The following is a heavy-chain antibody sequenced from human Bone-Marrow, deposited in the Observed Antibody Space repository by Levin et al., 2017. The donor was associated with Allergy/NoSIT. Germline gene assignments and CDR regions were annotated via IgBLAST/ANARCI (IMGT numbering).Heavy chain of an antibody. J-gene: IGHJ4*02. CDR2: MNQDGSKK. Sequence: GGSLRLSCAAPGFTLSRYWMTWVRQAPGKGLEWVATMNQDGSKKYLVDSVKGRFTISRDNAENSLYLQMNSLRAEDTAVYYCARGSDGDYIGYTFYWGQGTLVTVSS. V-gene: IGHV3-7*04. CDR3: ARGSDGDYIGYTFY. D-gene: IGHD4-17*01. CDR1: GFTLSRYW.